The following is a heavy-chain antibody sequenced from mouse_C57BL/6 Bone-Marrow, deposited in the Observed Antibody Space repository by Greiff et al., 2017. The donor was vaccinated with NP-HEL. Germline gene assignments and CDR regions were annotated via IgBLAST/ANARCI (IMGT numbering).Heavy chain of an antibody. CDR1: GYTFTSYW. CDR3: ARSRYAMDY. Sequence: QVQLQQPGAELVRPGTSVKLSCKASGYTFTSYWMHWVKQRPGQGLEWIGVIDPSDSYTNYNQKFKGKATLTVDTSSSTAYMQLSSLTSEDSAVYYCARSRYAMDYGGQGTSVTVSS. V-gene: IGHV1-59*01. CDR2: IDPSDSYT. J-gene: IGHJ4*01.